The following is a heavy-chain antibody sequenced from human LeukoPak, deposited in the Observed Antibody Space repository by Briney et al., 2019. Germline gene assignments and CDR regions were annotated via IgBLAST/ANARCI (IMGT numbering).Heavy chain of an antibody. V-gene: IGHV3-21*01. J-gene: IGHJ4*02. Sequence: GGSLRLSCAASGFTFMTYSMNWVRQAPGKGLEWVSSISGSSTDIYYADSVKGRFTISRDNAKNLLYLQINSLRAEDTAIYYCARRGYYDNSGYDYWGQGTLVTVSS. CDR3: ARRGYYDNSGYDY. CDR2: ISGSSTDI. CDR1: GFTFMTYS. D-gene: IGHD3-22*01.